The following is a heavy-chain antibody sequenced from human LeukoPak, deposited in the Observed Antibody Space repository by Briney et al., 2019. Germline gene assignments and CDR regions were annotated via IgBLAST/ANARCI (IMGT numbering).Heavy chain of an antibody. CDR2: INPNSGGT. D-gene: IGHD2-2*01. Sequence: ASVKVSCKASGYTFTGYYMHWVRQAPGQGLEWMGRINPNSGGTNSAQKFLGRVTMTRDTSISTAYMELSRLGSDDTAVYYCVRSSLGYWGQGTLVTVSS. J-gene: IGHJ4*02. CDR3: VRSSLGY. CDR1: GYTFTGYY. V-gene: IGHV1-2*06.